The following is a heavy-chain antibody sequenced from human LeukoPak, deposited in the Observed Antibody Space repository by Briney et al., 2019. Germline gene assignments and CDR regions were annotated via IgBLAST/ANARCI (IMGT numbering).Heavy chain of an antibody. Sequence: GGSLRLSCAASGFTFSSYGMHWVRQAPGKGLEWVAVIWYDGSNKYYADSVKGRFTISRDNSKKTTFLQMNSLGAEDTAVYYCAKDQGGGYCSRTACNFDYWGQGTLVTVSS. V-gene: IGHV3-30*02. J-gene: IGHJ4*02. CDR3: AKDQGGGYCSRTACNFDY. CDR2: IWYDGSNK. D-gene: IGHD2-2*01. CDR1: GFTFSSYG.